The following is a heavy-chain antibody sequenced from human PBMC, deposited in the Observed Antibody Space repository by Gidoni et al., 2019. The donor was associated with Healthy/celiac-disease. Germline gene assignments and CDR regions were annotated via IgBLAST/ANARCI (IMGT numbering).Heavy chain of an antibody. D-gene: IGHD2-21*01. CDR2: IYPGDSDT. CDR1: GYSFTSYW. V-gene: IGHV5-51*01. Sequence: EVQLVQSGAEVKKPGESLQISCKGSGYSFTSYWIGWVRQLPGKGLEWMGIIYPGDSDTRYSPSFQGQVTISADKSISTAYLQWSSLKASDTAMYYCARHLPDCGGDCALDYWGQGTLVTVSS. J-gene: IGHJ4*02. CDR3: ARHLPDCGGDCALDY.